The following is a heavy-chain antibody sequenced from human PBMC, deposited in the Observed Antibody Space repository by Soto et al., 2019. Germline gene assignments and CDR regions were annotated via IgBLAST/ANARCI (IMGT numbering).Heavy chain of an antibody. CDR1: RFTFSSYG. J-gene: IGHJ6*02. CDR2: ISYDGSNK. V-gene: IGHV3-30*18. D-gene: IGHD3-10*01. CDR3: AKDRAFFRYYKGMDV. Sequence: QVQLVESGGGVVQPGRSLRLSCAASRFTFSSYGMHWVRQAPGKGLEWVAVISYDGSNKYYADSVKGRFTISRDNSKNTLYLQMNSLRAEDTAVYYCAKDRAFFRYYKGMDVWGQGTTVTVSS.